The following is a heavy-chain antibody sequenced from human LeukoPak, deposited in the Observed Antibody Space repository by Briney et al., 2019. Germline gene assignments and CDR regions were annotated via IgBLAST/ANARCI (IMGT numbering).Heavy chain of an antibody. CDR3: AHYDFWSGHALDI. Sequence: GSLRLSCAASESIVSGNYMTWVRQAPGKGLEWLSVIYTGGGTYYADSVKGRFTISRDTSKTTVYLQMNSLRGDDTAIYYCAHYDFWSGHALDIWGQGTMVTVS. V-gene: IGHV3-66*01. CDR2: IYTGGGT. D-gene: IGHD3-3*01. CDR1: ESIVSGNY. J-gene: IGHJ3*02.